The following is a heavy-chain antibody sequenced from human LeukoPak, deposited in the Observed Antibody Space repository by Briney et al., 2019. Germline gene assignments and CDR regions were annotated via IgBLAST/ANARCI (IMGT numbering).Heavy chain of an antibody. J-gene: IGHJ4*02. V-gene: IGHV3-23*01. CDR3: ANDFWSGYYTGRFGGPFDY. CDR2: ISGSGGST. D-gene: IGHD3-3*01. CDR1: GFTFSSYA. Sequence: GGSLRLSCAASGFTFSSYAMSWVRQAPGKGLEWVSAISGSGGSTYYADSVKGRFTISRDNSKNTLYLQMNSLRAEDTAVYYCANDFWSGYYTGRFGGPFDYWGQGTLVTVSS.